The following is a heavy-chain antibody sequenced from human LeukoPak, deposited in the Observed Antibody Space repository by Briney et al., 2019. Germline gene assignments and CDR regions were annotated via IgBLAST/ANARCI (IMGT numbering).Heavy chain of an antibody. CDR2: IDPSGGST. Sequence: GASVKVSCKASGYTFTAYYIHWVRQAPGQGLEWMGIIDPSGGSTSYAQKFQGRVTMTRDTSTSTVYMELSSLRSEDTAVYYCARDRHYGDYFFDYWGQGTLVTVSS. J-gene: IGHJ4*02. CDR3: ARDRHYGDYFFDY. V-gene: IGHV1-46*01. D-gene: IGHD4-17*01. CDR1: GYTFTAYY.